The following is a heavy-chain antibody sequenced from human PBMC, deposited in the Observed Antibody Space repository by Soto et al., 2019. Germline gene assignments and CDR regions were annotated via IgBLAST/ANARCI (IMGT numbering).Heavy chain of an antibody. J-gene: IGHJ5*02. CDR1: GGSFSGYY. Sequence: SETLALTCAVSGGSFSGYYWRWIRQPPGKGLEWIGEIHHSGSTKYNPSLKSRVTISKDTSKNQFSLKLTSVTAADTAVYLCARGEYRSSNNWFDPWGQGTLVTVSS. CDR3: ARGEYRSSNNWFDP. D-gene: IGHD6-6*01. V-gene: IGHV4-34*01. CDR2: IHHSGST.